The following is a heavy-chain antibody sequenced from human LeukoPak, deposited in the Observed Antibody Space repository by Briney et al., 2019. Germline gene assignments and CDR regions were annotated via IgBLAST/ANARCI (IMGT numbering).Heavy chain of an antibody. CDR2: IYYSGST. J-gene: IGHJ3*02. V-gene: IGHV4-39*01. Sequence: SETLSLTCTVSGGSISSSSYYWGWIRQPPGKGLEWIGSIYYSGSTYYNPSLKSRVTIFVDTSKYQFSLKLSVVAAADTAVYYCARPALRSYDAFDIWGQGTMVTVSS. CDR3: ARPALRSYDAFDI. D-gene: IGHD3-3*01. CDR1: GGSISSSSYY.